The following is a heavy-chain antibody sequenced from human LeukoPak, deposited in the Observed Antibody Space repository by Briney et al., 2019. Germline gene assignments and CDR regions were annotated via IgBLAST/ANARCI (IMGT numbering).Heavy chain of an antibody. J-gene: IGHJ4*02. Sequence: GGSLRLSCAASGLIFSSYWMSWARQAPGKGLEWVANIKQDGSEEYYVDSVKGRFTISRDNAKNSLYLQLNSLRAEDTALYYCVKDIGGAVAGTFDYWGQGTLVTVSS. D-gene: IGHD6-19*01. CDR1: GLIFSSYW. CDR3: VKDIGGAVAGTFDY. CDR2: IKQDGSEE. V-gene: IGHV3-7*03.